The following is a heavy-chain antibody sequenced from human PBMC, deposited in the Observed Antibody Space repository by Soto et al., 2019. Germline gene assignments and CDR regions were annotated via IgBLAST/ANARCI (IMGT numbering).Heavy chain of an antibody. V-gene: IGHV4-31*03. J-gene: IGHJ4*02. CDR2: IYYSGST. Sequence: SETLSLTCTVSGGSISSGGYYWSWIRQHPGKGLEWIGYIYYSGSTYYNPSLKSRVTISVDTSKNQFSLKLSSVTAADTAVYYCARLDYYDILTGYYTGFDYWGQGTLVTVSS. D-gene: IGHD3-9*01. CDR1: GGSISSGGYY. CDR3: ARLDYYDILTGYYTGFDY.